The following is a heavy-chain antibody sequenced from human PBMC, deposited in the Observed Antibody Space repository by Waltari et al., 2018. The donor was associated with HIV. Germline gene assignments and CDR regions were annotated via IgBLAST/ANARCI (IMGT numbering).Heavy chain of an antibody. J-gene: IGHJ3*02. CDR2: ISVYNDKT. V-gene: IGHV1-18*01. CDR1: GYSFTRYG. Sequence: QVQLVQSGAAVKKPGASLKVSCKASGYSFTRYGISWVRHAPGQGLEWIGWISVYNDKTKYEQKSQARLKKTTDSPQSTAYMELRSLRSDDTAVYYCARAPMTTVTSRGVDIWGQGTMVIVSS. D-gene: IGHD4-17*01. CDR3: ARAPMTTVTSRGVDI.